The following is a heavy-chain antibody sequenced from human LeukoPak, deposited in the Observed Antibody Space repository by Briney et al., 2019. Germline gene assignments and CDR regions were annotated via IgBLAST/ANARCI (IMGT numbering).Heavy chain of an antibody. J-gene: IGHJ4*02. Sequence: SETLSLTCVVSGSSISSGYYLGWVRQPPGKGLEWIGSTYHRGNTYYNPSLKSRVTISVDPSKNQISLKLSSVTAADTAMYYCARRSSRWYELDYWGQGTLVTVSS. V-gene: IGHV4-38-2*01. D-gene: IGHD6-19*01. CDR3: ARRSSRWYELDY. CDR1: GSSISSGYY. CDR2: TYHRGNT.